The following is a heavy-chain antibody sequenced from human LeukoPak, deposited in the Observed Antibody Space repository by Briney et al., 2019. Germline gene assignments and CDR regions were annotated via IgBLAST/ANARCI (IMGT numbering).Heavy chain of an antibody. CDR3: ARDLIPAAVSDSYGMDV. V-gene: IGHV1-2*02. CDR2: INPNSGGP. CDR1: GYTFTAYY. J-gene: IGHJ6*02. D-gene: IGHD2-2*01. Sequence: ASVKVSCKASGYTFTAYYLHWVRQAPRQGLEWMGRINPNSGGPNSAQKFQGRVTMTRDTSISTAYMELNGLRSGDTAIYYCARDLIPAAVSDSYGMDVWGLGTTVTVS.